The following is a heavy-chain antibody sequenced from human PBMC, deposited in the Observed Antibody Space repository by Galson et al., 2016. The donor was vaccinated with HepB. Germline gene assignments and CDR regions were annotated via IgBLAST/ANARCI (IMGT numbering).Heavy chain of an antibody. CDR3: ARVRETPVGWFDS. D-gene: IGHD5-24*01. Sequence: SETLSLTCAVSGVSISNGSWWSWVRQSPGGGLEWIGEVYHTGNINYNPSLESRVTMSVDTSKNHFSLNMTSVTAADTAVYYCARVRETPVGWFDSWGQGSLITVSS. V-gene: IGHV4-4*02. J-gene: IGHJ5*01. CDR1: GVSISNGSW. CDR2: VYHTGNI.